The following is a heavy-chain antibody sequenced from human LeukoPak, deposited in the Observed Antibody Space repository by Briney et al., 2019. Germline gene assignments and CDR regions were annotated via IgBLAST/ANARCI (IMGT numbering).Heavy chain of an antibody. Sequence: PGGSLRLSCAASGFTFSSHAMSWVRQAPGKGLEWVSAISGSGGSTYYADSVKGRFTISRDNSKNTLYLQMNSLRAEDTAVYYCAKDRNIGVVVNLFDYWGQGTLVTVSS. J-gene: IGHJ4*02. CDR3: AKDRNIGVVVNLFDY. CDR1: GFTFSSHA. CDR2: ISGSGGST. V-gene: IGHV3-23*01. D-gene: IGHD3-22*01.